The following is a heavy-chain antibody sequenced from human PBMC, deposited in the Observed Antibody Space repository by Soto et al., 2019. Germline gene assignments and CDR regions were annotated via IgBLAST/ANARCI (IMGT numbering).Heavy chain of an antibody. D-gene: IGHD5-18*01. CDR3: ARTGYSYGYGGKYYFDY. V-gene: IGHV7-4-1*01. J-gene: IGHJ4*02. Sequence: ASVKVSCKASGYTFTSYAMNWVRQAPGQGLEWTGWINTNTGNPTYAQGFTGRFVFSLDTSVSTAYLQICSLKAEDTAVYYCARTGYSYGYGGKYYFDYWGQGTLVTVSS. CDR2: INTNTGNP. CDR1: GYTFTSYA.